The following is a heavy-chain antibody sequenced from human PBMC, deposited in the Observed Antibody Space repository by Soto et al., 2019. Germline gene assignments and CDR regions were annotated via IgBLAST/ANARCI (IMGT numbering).Heavy chain of an antibody. Sequence: SETLSLTCTVSGGSISSYYLSWIRQPPGKGLEWIGYIYYSGSTNYNPSLKSRVTISVDTSKNQFSLKLSSVTAADTAVYYCARLGYCSGGSCYSYFDYWGQGTLVTVSS. J-gene: IGHJ4*02. D-gene: IGHD2-15*01. CDR3: ARLGYCSGGSCYSYFDY. CDR2: IYYSGST. V-gene: IGHV4-59*08. CDR1: GGSISSYY.